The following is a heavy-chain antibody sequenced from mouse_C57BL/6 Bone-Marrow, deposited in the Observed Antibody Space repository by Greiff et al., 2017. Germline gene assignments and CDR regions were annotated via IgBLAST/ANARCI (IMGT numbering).Heavy chain of an antibody. V-gene: IGHV1-15*01. J-gene: IGHJ1*03. CDR3: TRGATVVATDWYFDV. CDR1: GYTFTGYE. Sequence: VQLKQSGAELVKPGASVTLSCKASGYTFTGYEMHWVKQTPVHGLEWIGAIDPETGGTAYNQKFKGKATLTADKSSSTAYMELRSLTSEDSAVYYWTRGATVVATDWYFDVWGTGTTVTVSS. CDR2: IDPETGGT. D-gene: IGHD1-1*01.